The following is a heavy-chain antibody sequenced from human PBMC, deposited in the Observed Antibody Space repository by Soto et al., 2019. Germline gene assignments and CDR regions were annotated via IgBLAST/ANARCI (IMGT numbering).Heavy chain of an antibody. V-gene: IGHV4-59*01. J-gene: IGHJ6*02. CDR3: AKESGSYSVYYYYGMDV. CDR2: IYYSGST. Sequence: PSETLSLTCTVSGGSISSYYWSWIRQPPGKGLEWIGYIYYSGSTNYNPSLKSRVTISVDNSKNSLYLQMNSLRAEDTAVYYCAKESGSYSVYYYYGMDVWGQGTTVTVSS. D-gene: IGHD1-26*01. CDR1: GGSISSYY.